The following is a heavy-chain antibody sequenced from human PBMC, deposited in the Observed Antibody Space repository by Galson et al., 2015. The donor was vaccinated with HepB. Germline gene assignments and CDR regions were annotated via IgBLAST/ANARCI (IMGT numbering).Heavy chain of an antibody. Sequence: SVKVSCKASGGTFSSYAISWVRQAPGQGLEWMGRIIPILGIANYAQKFQGRVTITADKSTSTAYMELSSLRSEDTAVYYCARAVRRKWELPADYWGQGTLVTVSS. CDR1: GGTFSSYA. D-gene: IGHD1-26*01. CDR2: IIPILGIA. V-gene: IGHV1-69*04. CDR3: ARAVRRKWELPADY. J-gene: IGHJ4*02.